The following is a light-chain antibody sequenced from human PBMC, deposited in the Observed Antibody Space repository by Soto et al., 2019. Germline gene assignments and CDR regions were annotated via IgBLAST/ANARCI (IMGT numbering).Light chain of an antibody. V-gene: IGKV3-15*01. CDR2: GAS. J-gene: IGKJ4*01. Sequence: IVMKQSPATLSVSPGERATLSCRASQSVSSNLAWYQQKPGQAPRLLIYGASTRATGIPARFSGSGSGTEFTLTFSSLQSEDSAVYYCQQYNNWLTFGGGTKVDIK. CDR3: QQYNNWLT. CDR1: QSVSSN.